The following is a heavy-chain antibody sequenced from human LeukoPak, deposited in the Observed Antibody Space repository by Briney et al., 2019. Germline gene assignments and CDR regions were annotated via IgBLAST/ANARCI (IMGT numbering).Heavy chain of an antibody. V-gene: IGHV3-30*18. J-gene: IGHJ3*02. Sequence: GGSLRLSCAASGFTFSSYGVHWVRQAPGKGLEWVAVISYDGSNKYYADSVKGRFTISRDNSKNTLYLQMNSLRAEDTAVYYCAKHGGTYYAFDIWGQGTMVTVSS. CDR3: AKHGGTYYAFDI. CDR1: GFTFSSYG. CDR2: ISYDGSNK. D-gene: IGHD1-26*01.